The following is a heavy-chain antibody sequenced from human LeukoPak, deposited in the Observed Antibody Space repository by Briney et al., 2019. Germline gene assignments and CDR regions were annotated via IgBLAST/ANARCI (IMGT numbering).Heavy chain of an antibody. D-gene: IGHD3-16*01. CDR3: ARVRVWVGHIDYYYYGMDV. CDR1: GGSISSYY. CDR2: IYYSGST. V-gene: IGHV4-59*01. Sequence: PSETLSLPCTVSGGSISSYYWSWIRQPPGKGLEWIGYIYYSGSTNYNPSLKSRVTISVDTSKNQFSLKLSSVTAADTAVYYCARVRVWVGHIDYYYYGMDVWGQGTTVTVSS. J-gene: IGHJ6*02.